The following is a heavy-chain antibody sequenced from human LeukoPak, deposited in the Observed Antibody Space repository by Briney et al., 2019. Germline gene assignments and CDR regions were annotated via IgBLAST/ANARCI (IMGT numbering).Heavy chain of an antibody. V-gene: IGHV1-2*02. CDR3: ARGYSYGPNREYFDY. CDR2: INPNSGGT. J-gene: IGHJ4*02. Sequence: ASVKVSCKASGYTFTGYYMHWVRQAPGQGLEWMGWINPNSGGTNYAQKFQGRVTMTRDTSISTAYMELSRLRSDDTAVYYCARGYSYGPNREYFDYWRQGTLVTVSS. D-gene: IGHD5-18*01. CDR1: GYTFTGYY.